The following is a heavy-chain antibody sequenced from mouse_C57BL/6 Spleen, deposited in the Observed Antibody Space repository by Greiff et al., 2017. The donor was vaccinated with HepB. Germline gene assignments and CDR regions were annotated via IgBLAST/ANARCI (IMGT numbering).Heavy chain of an antibody. D-gene: IGHD1-1*01. J-gene: IGHJ1*03. CDR3: ARQNPHYYGSSYGYFDV. V-gene: IGHV5-9*01. Sequence: EVMLVESGGGLVKPGGSLKLSCAASGFTFSSYTMSWVRQTPEKRLEWVATISGGGGNTYYPDSVKGRFTISRDNAKNTLYLQMSSLRSEDTALYYCARQNPHYYGSSYGYFDVWGTGTTVTVSS. CDR2: ISGGGGNT. CDR1: GFTFSSYT.